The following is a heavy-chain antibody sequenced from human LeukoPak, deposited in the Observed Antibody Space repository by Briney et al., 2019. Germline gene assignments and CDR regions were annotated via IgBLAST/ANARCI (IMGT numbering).Heavy chain of an antibody. CDR3: AKASWVSNVDAVL. D-gene: IGHD1-1*01. V-gene: IGHV3-23*01. J-gene: IGHJ4*02. Sequence: GGSLRLSCVASGFTFSTYAMSWVREAPARGLEWVSSLRGNGDTFYAESVKGRFTLSRDESRNMVFLHLNKLGVEDTAIYYCAKASWVSNVDAVLWGQGTVVTVSS. CDR2: LRGNGDT. CDR1: GFTFSTYA.